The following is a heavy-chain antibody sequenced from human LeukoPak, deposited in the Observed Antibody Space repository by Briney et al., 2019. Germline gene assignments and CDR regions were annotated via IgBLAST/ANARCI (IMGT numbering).Heavy chain of an antibody. J-gene: IGHJ4*02. D-gene: IGHD7-27*01. CDR2: INPSGGST. Sequence: ASVKVSCKASGYTFTSYYMHWVRQAPGQGLEWMGIINPSGGSTSYAQKFQGRVTMTRDTSISTAYMELSRLRSDDTAVYYCARETGGFLGVNVDTYYFDYWGQGTLVTVSS. CDR3: ARETGGFLGVNVDTYYFDY. V-gene: IGHV1-46*01. CDR1: GYTFTSYY.